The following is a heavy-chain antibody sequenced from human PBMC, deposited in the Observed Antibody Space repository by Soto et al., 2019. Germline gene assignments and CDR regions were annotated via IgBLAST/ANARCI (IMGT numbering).Heavy chain of an antibody. J-gene: IGHJ3*02. D-gene: IGHD6-19*01. CDR1: GFTFDDYA. V-gene: IGHV3-9*01. CDR2: ISWNSGSI. Sequence: PGGSLRLSCAASGFTFDDYAMHWVRQAPGKGLELVSGISWNSGSIGYADSVKGRFNISRDNAKKSLYLQMNSLRAEDTALYYCAKGGWVAGAGAFDIWGQGTMVTVSS. CDR3: AKGGWVAGAGAFDI.